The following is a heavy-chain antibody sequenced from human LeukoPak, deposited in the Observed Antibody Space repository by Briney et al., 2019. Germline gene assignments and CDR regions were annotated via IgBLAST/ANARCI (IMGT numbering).Heavy chain of an antibody. CDR2: IKQDGSEK. CDR1: GLGFSSNW. Sequence: GGSLRLSCAAPGLGFSSNWMSWVRQAPGKGLEWVANIKQDGSEKYYVDSVKGRFTISRDNSKNSLYLQMNSLRAEDTAVYYCARDLYSSSWYGDFDYWGQGTLVTVSS. CDR3: ARDLYSSSWYGDFDY. D-gene: IGHD6-13*01. V-gene: IGHV3-7*01. J-gene: IGHJ4*02.